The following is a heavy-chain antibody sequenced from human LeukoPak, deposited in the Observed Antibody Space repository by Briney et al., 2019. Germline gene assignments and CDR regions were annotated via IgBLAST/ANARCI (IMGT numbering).Heavy chain of an antibody. CDR3: AKESDWNWLWDY. J-gene: IGHJ4*02. D-gene: IGHD1-7*01. CDR1: GFSVSSNY. Sequence: SGGSLRLSCAASGFSVSSNYMSWVRQAPGKGLEWVSAIYSGGSTFYADSVKGRCTISRDDSKNTLYLQMNSLRAEDTAVYYCAKESDWNWLWDYWGQGTLVTVSS. CDR2: IYSGGST. V-gene: IGHV3-53*05.